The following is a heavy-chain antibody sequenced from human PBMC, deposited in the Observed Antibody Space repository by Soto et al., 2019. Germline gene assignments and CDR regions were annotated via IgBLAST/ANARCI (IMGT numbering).Heavy chain of an antibody. CDR2: ISAYNGNT. J-gene: IGHJ4*02. CDR1: GYTFTNYG. Sequence: ASVKVSCKASGYTFTNYGISWVRQAPGQGLEWTGWISAYNGNTNYAQKLQGRVTMTTDTSTSTAYMELRSLRSDDTAVYYCARVDDFLGVAYFDYWGQGTLVTVSS. D-gene: IGHD3-3*01. CDR3: ARVDDFLGVAYFDY. V-gene: IGHV1-18*04.